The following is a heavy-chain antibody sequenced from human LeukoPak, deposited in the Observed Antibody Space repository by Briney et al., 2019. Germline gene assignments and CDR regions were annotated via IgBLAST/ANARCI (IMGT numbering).Heavy chain of an antibody. Sequence: PSQTLSLTCTVSGGSISSGGYYWSWIRQHPGKGLEWIGYIYYSGSTYYNPSLKSRVTISVDTSKNQFSLKLSSVTAADTAVYCCARGGGATEDWFDPWGQGTLVTVSS. CDR3: ARGGGATEDWFDP. CDR2: IYYSGST. V-gene: IGHV4-31*03. D-gene: IGHD1-26*01. CDR1: GGSISSGGYY. J-gene: IGHJ5*02.